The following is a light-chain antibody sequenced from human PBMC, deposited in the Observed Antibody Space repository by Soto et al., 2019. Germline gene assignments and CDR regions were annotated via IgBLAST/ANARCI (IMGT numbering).Light chain of an antibody. CDR1: QSISGK. Sequence: GDRVTITCRASQSISGKLAWYQQKPGKAPQLLMFDASTLEIGVPPRFSGSGSGTEFTLTISSLQPEDFATYYCQQADSFPLTFGGGTVVEMK. J-gene: IGKJ4*01. V-gene: IGKV1-12*01. CDR2: DAS. CDR3: QQADSFPLT.